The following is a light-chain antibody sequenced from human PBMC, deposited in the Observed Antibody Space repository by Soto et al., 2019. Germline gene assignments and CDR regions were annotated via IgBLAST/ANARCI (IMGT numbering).Light chain of an antibody. CDR1: ESVSGSF. V-gene: IGKV3-20*01. CDR2: GAS. Sequence: ENVLTQSPGTLSLSPGERATLSCRASESVSGSFLAWYQQKPGQAPRLLIYGASSRATGISDRFTGSESGTDFTLAISRLEPEDFAVYYCQQYGSSPWTFDQGTKVEIK. J-gene: IGKJ1*01. CDR3: QQYGSSPWT.